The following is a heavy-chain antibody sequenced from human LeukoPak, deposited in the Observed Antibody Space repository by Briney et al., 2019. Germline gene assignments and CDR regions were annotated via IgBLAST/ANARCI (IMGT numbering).Heavy chain of an antibody. CDR1: GGSTSRYY. CDR2: IYYSEST. V-gene: IGHV4-59*08. Sequence: SETLSLTCTVSGGSTSRYYWSWIRQPPGKSLEWIGYIYYSESTTYNPSLKSRVSISIDTSKNQFSLNLSSVTAADTAVYYCARLPGIAAVWGQGTLVIVSS. D-gene: IGHD6-13*01. CDR3: ARLPGIAAV. J-gene: IGHJ1*01.